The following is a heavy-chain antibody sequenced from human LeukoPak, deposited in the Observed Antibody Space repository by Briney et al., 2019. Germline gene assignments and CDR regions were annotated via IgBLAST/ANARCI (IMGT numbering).Heavy chain of an antibody. V-gene: IGHV4-39*01. J-gene: IGHJ6*03. D-gene: IGHD2-2*01. CDR1: GGSISTGSYY. CDR2: INYSGST. CDR3: ARLGHCTITSRPFYYYFFYMDV. Sequence: SETLSLTCAVSGGSISTGSYYWGWIRQSPGKGLEWIGTINYSGSTYYNPSLNSRVTISVDTSKNQFSLKLTSVTAADTAVYYCARLGHCTITSRPFYYYFFYMDVWGKGTTVTVFS.